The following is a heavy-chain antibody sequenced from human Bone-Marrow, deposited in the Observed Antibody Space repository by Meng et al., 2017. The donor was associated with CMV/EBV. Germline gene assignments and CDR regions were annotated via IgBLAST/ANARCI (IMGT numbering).Heavy chain of an antibody. CDR1: GGSISSSSYY. D-gene: IGHD2-21*01. CDR3: ARLSMSGMDV. Sequence: SEPLSLTCTVSGGSISSSSYYWGWIRQPPGKGLEWIGSIYYSGSTYYNPSLKSRVTISVDTSKNQFSLKLSSVTAADTAVYYCARLSMSGMDVWGQGTTVTVSS. CDR2: IYYSGST. V-gene: IGHV4-39*07. J-gene: IGHJ6*02.